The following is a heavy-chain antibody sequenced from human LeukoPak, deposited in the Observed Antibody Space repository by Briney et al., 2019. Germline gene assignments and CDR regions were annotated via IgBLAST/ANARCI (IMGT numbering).Heavy chain of an antibody. CDR3: ASLLWFAPLDY. CDR2: ISSSSSYI. D-gene: IGHD3-10*01. J-gene: IGHJ4*02. CDR1: GFTFSSYS. Sequence: GGSLRLSCAASGFTFSSYSMNWVRQAPGKRLEWVSSISSSSSYIYYADSVKGRFTISRDNAKNSLYLQMNSLRAEDTAVYYCASLLWFAPLDYWGQGTLVTVSS. V-gene: IGHV3-21*01.